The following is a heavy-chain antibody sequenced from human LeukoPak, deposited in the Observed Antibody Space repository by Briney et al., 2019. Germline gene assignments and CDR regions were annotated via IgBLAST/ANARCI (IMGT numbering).Heavy chain of an antibody. CDR1: GYTFTSYG. D-gene: IGHD3-3*01. Sequence: WASVKVSCKASGYTFTSYGISWVRQAPGQGLAWMGWISAYNGNTNYAQKLQGRVTMTTDTSTSTAYMELRSLRSDDTAVYYCARVSAFGVVTNVDYWGQGTLVTVSS. J-gene: IGHJ4*02. CDR3: ARVSAFGVVTNVDY. V-gene: IGHV1-18*01. CDR2: ISAYNGNT.